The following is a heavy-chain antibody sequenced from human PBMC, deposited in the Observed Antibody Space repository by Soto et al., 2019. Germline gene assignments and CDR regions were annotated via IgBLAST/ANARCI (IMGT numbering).Heavy chain of an antibody. CDR2: IIPIFGRP. CDR1: GGTFNNYA. J-gene: IGHJ4*02. D-gene: IGHD3-22*01. Sequence: QVQLVQSGTEVKKPGTSVKVSCTGSGGTFNNYAISWVRQAPGQGLEWMGGIIPIFGRPNYAPKFQGRVTISADKSTSTAYMELSSLRFDDTAVYYCARDRHYENHTFYYLKYYFDYWGQGTLVTVSS. V-gene: IGHV1-69*06. CDR3: ARDRHYENHTFYYLKYYFDY.